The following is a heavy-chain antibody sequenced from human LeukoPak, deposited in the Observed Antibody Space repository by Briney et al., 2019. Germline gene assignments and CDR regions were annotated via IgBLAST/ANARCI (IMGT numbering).Heavy chain of an antibody. CDR3: ARYPYMSSYGLVSVFDP. J-gene: IGHJ5*02. CDR2: NNTNSGGP. D-gene: IGHD5-18*01. Sequence: ASVKVSCKASGYTFTGYNMHWVRQAPGQRLEWMGGNNTNSGGPNNAQKLQGRVTMPRDTSISTAYMELSRLTSDAPAVNSWARYPYMSSYGLVSVFDPWGQGTLVPVSS. V-gene: IGHV1-2*02. CDR1: GYTFTGYN.